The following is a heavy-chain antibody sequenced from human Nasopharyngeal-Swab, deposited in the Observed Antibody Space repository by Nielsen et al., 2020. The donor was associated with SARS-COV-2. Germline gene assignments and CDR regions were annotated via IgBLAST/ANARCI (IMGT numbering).Heavy chain of an antibody. J-gene: IGHJ5*02. CDR3: ARGGTDKVGFDP. CDR2: TYYRSTWYN. V-gene: IGHV6-1*01. CDR1: GDSVPSNSAA. D-gene: IGHD3-22*01. Sequence: SQTLSLTCAISGDSVPSNSAAWNWIRQSPSRGLEWLGRTYYRSTWYNDYAVSVKSRIIINTDTSTNQFSLQLNSVTPDDTAVYYCARGGTDKVGFDPWGQGTLVTVSS.